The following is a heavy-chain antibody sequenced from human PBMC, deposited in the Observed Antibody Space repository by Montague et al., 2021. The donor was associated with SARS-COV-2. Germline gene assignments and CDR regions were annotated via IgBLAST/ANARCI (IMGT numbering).Heavy chain of an antibody. CDR1: GGSFSGYY. D-gene: IGHD4-23*01. V-gene: IGHV4-34*01. CDR2: INHSGTT. Sequence: SETLSLTCAVYGGSFSGYYWTWTRQSPGKGLEWIAEINHSGTTNYNFNPSLRSRVTISVDTSKSQFSLKLSSVTAADTGVYYCARWDPQTLTLIGLRGKSASDYWGQGTLVTGSS. CDR3: ARWDPQTLTLIGLRGKSASDY. J-gene: IGHJ4*02.